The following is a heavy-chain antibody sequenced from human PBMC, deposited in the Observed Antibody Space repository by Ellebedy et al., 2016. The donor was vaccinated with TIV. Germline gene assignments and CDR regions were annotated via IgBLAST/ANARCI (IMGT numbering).Heavy chain of an antibody. CDR3: ARMIEWYFFDY. CDR1: GGTFSSYA. D-gene: IGHD5-12*01. V-gene: IGHV1-18*01. Sequence: ASVKVSXXASGGTFSSYAISWVRQAPGQGLEWMGWISAYNGNTNYAQKLQGRVTMTTDTSTSTAYMELRSLRSDDTAVYYCARMIEWYFFDYWGQGTLVTVSS. J-gene: IGHJ4*02. CDR2: ISAYNGNT.